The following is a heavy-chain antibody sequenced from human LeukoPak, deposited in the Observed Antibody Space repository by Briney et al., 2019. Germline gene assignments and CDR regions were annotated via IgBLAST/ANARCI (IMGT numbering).Heavy chain of an antibody. CDR3: ARGPMYYYGSGSYFIY. CDR1: GGSFSGYY. V-gene: IGHV4-34*01. CDR2: INHSGST. Sequence: SETLSLTCAVYGGSFSGYYWSWIRQPPGKGLEWIGEINHSGSTNYNPSLESRVTISVDTSKNQFSLKLSSVTAADTAVYYCARGPMYYYGSGSYFIYWGQGTLVTVSS. D-gene: IGHD3-10*01. J-gene: IGHJ4*02.